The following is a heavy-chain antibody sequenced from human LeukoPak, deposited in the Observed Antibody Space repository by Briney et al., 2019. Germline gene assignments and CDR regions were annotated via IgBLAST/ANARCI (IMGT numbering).Heavy chain of an antibody. J-gene: IGHJ5*02. Sequence: GRSLRLPCAASGFTYNNAWMSWARHAPAKGLECVANINQDGREIYYADSAEGRFIISRDNAKNSLYLQMNSLRVEDTAVYYCARIWLGESYNWFDPWGQGTLVTVSS. CDR2: INQDGREI. CDR3: ARIWLGESYNWFDP. D-gene: IGHD3-10*01. V-gene: IGHV3-7*01. CDR1: GFTYNNAW.